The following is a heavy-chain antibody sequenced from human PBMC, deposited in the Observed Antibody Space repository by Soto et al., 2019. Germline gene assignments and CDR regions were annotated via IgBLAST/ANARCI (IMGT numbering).Heavy chain of an antibody. D-gene: IGHD2-2*01. V-gene: IGHV1-46*01. Sequence: ASVKVSCKASGYTLGSYHMHWVRQAPGQGLEWMGGINPYGTSTPCAQKLQGRLTMTTDASTSTAYMELRSLTSDDTAVYYCARDPRDYRYCSSTSCQGSWFDPWGQGTLVTVSS. CDR2: INPYGTST. J-gene: IGHJ5*02. CDR3: ARDPRDYRYCSSTSCQGSWFDP. CDR1: GYTLGSYH.